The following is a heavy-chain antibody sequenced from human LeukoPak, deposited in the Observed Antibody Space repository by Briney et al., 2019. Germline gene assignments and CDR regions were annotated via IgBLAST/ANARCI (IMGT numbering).Heavy chain of an antibody. D-gene: IGHD6-13*01. CDR1: GFTVSRDY. CDR3: ARDQSSWYLGY. V-gene: IGHV3-66*01. Sequence: PGGSLRLSCAASGFTVSRDYMSWVRQAPGKGLEWVSIIYNSGGTYYADSVKDRFTISRDNSNNTLYLQMNSLRAEDTAVYYCARDQSSWYLGYWGQGTLVTVSS. J-gene: IGHJ4*02. CDR2: IYNSGGT.